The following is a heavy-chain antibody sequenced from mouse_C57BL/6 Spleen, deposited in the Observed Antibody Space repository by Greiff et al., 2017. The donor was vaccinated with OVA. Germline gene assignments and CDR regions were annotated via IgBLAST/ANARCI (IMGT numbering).Heavy chain of an antibody. D-gene: IGHD1-1*01. V-gene: IGHV1-82*01. CDR3: ARFGSSYGAMDY. CDR1: GYAFSSSW. Sequence: VQVVESGPELVKPGASVKISCKASGYAFSSSWMNWVKQRPGKGLEWIGRIYPGDGDTNYNGKFKGKATLTADKSSSTAYMQLSSLTSEDSAVYFCARFGSSYGAMDYWGQGTSVTVSS. CDR2: IYPGDGDT. J-gene: IGHJ4*01.